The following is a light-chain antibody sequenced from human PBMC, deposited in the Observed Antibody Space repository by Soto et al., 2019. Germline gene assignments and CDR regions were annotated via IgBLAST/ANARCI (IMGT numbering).Light chain of an antibody. Sequence: QSALTQPASVSGSPGQSITLSCTGTSSDVGGYNYVSWYQQHPGKAPKLMIYDVSNRPSGVSYRFSGSKSGNTASLTISGLQAEDEADYYCSSYTSSSTLYGFGTGTKLTVL. CDR3: SSYTSSSTLYG. V-gene: IGLV2-14*03. CDR1: SSDVGGYNY. J-gene: IGLJ1*01. CDR2: DVS.